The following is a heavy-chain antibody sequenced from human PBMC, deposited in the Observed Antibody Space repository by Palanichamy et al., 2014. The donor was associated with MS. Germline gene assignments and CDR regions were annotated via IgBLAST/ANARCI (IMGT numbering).Heavy chain of an antibody. J-gene: IGHJ3*01. CDR3: ARDQYYYDSSGYTRGDAFDV. Sequence: EVQLVESGGGLVQPGGSLRLSCAASGFTVSSNYMTWVRQAPGKGLEWVSLIYRSGDTYYADSVKGRFTISRDNSKNTLYLQMNSLRAEDTAVYYCARDQYYYDSSGYTRGDAFDVWGQGTMVTVSS. CDR2: IYRSGDT. D-gene: IGHD3-22*01. CDR1: GFTVSSNY. V-gene: IGHV3-66*02.